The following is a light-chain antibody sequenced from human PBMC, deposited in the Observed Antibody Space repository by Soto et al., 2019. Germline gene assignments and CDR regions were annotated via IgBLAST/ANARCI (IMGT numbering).Light chain of an antibody. J-gene: IGLJ1*01. CDR1: SSDVGSYNL. Sequence: QSALTQPASVSGSPGQSITISCTGTSSDVGSYNLVSWYQQHPGKAPKLMIYEGSKRPSGVSNRFSGSKSGNTASLTISGTQADEQADYHCCSYAGSRTFDVFGTGTKVTV. CDR3: CSYAGSRTFDV. V-gene: IGLV2-23*03. CDR2: EGS.